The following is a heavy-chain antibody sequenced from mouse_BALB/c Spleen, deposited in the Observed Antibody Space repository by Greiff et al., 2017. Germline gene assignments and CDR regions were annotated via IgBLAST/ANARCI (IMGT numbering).Heavy chain of an antibody. V-gene: IGHV1-12*01. D-gene: IGHD1-1*01. J-gene: IGHJ3*01. CDR1: GYTFTSYN. Sequence: QVQLQQPGAELVKPGASVKMSCKASGYTFTSYNMHWVKQTPGQGLEWIGAIYPGNGDTSYNQKFKGKATLTADKSSSTAYMQLSSLTSEDSAVYYCARGGSTFAYWGQGTLVTVSA. CDR2: IYPGNGDT. CDR3: ARGGSTFAY.